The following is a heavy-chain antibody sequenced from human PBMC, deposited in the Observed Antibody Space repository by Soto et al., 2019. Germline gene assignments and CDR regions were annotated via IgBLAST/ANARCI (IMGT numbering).Heavy chain of an antibody. CDR3: ARDWSAEVLPDY. CDR2: ISTYNGNT. CDR1: GYTFTTYG. D-gene: IGHD3-10*01. J-gene: IGHJ4*02. V-gene: IGHV1-18*01. Sequence: QVQLVQSGAEVGKPGASVKVSCKASGYTFTTYGISWVRQAPGQGLEWMGWISTYNGNTQFAQRFQGRVTLTTDTSTSTAYMELRSLTSYDTAVYYCARDWSAEVLPDYWGQGTLVTVSS.